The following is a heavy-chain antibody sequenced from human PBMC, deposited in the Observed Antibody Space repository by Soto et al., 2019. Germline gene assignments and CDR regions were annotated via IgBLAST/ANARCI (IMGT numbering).Heavy chain of an antibody. CDR1: GGTFSTHA. J-gene: IGHJ4*02. CDR2: IIPMFGTA. V-gene: IGHV1-69*12. D-gene: IGHD5-18*01. CDR3: ASGIQLWLRRINTGYSG. Sequence: QVQLVQSGAEVKKPESSVKVSCKAPGGTFSTHAISWVRQAPGQGLEWMGGIIPMFGTANYAQRFQDRVTIPADESTNPVYMELSSLRAEDPAVYFCASGIQLWLRRINTGYSGWGKGTLVTVSS.